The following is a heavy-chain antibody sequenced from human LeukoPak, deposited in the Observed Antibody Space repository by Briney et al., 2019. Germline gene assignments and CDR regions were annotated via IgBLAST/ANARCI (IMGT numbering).Heavy chain of an antibody. V-gene: IGHV1-69*02. D-gene: IGHD3-10*01. Sequence: GASVKVSCEASGGTFSSYTISWVRQAPGQGLEWMGRIIPILGIANYAQKFQGRVTITADKSTSTAYMELSSMRSEDTAVYYCARASLDYYGSGSSATPYYYYYGMDVWGQGTTVTVSS. J-gene: IGHJ6*02. CDR3: ARASLDYYGSGSSATPYYYYYGMDV. CDR2: IIPILGIA. CDR1: GGTFSSYT.